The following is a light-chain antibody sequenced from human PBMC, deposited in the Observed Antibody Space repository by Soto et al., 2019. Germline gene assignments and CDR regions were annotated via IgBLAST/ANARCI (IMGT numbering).Light chain of an antibody. CDR3: QQYNNWPLT. J-gene: IGKJ4*01. V-gene: IGKV3-15*01. CDR1: QSVSNN. Sequence: EIVMTQSPATLSVSPGERASLSCRASQSVSNNLAWYQQKPGQAPRLLISNTSARAAGISARFSGSGSGTEFTLTIWSLESEDFAVYYCQQYNNWPLTFGGGTNVAIK. CDR2: NTS.